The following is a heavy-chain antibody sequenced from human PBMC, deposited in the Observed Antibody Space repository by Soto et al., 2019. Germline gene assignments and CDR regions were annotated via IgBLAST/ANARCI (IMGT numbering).Heavy chain of an antibody. J-gene: IGHJ5*02. CDR1: GYTFTSYA. D-gene: IGHD2-15*01. V-gene: IGHV1-3*01. CDR3: ARARYCSVGSCYSSSLFDP. Sequence: QVQLVQSGAEVKKPGASVKVSCKASGYTFTSYAMHWVRQAPGQRLEWMGWINAGNGNTKYSQKFQGRVTITRDTTESTAYMELSSLRSEDTAVYYCARARYCSVGSCYSSSLFDPWGQGTLVTVSS. CDR2: INAGNGNT.